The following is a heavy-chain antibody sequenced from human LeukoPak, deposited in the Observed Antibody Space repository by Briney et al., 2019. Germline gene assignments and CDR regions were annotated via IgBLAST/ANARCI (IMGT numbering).Heavy chain of an antibody. Sequence: PSETLSLTCAVYGGSFSGYYWSWIRQPPGKGLEWIGEINHSGSTNYNPSLKSRVTISVDTSKNQFSLKLSSVTAADTAVYYCARRNSYYYYMDVWGKRTTVTISS. V-gene: IGHV4-34*01. CDR3: ARRNSYYYYMDV. J-gene: IGHJ6*03. CDR1: GGSFSGYY. CDR2: INHSGST.